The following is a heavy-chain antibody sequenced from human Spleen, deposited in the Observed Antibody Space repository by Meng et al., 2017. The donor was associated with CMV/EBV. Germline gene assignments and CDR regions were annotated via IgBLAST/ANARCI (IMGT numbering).Heavy chain of an antibody. Sequence: SGYTFTSYYMHWVRQAPGQGLEWMGWINPNSGGTNYAQKFQGRVTMTRDTSISTAYMELSRLRSDDTAVYYCARGVMAQYQLFGFDYWGQGTLVTVSS. CDR3: ARGVMAQYQLFGFDY. D-gene: IGHD2-2*01. CDR2: INPNSGGT. J-gene: IGHJ4*02. CDR1: GYTFTSYY. V-gene: IGHV1-2*02.